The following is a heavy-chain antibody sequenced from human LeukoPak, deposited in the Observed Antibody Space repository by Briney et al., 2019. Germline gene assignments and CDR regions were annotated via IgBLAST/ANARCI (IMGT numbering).Heavy chain of an antibody. D-gene: IGHD2-15*01. CDR1: GYSFTNYW. CDR2: IYPGDSDT. Sequence: GESLKISCKGSGYSFTNYWIGWVRQMPGKGLEWMGIIYPGDSDTRYSPSFQGQVTTSADKSISTAYLQWSSLKASDTAMYYCARRVVATPGAFDIWGQGTMVTVSS. V-gene: IGHV5-51*01. CDR3: ARRVVATPGAFDI. J-gene: IGHJ3*02.